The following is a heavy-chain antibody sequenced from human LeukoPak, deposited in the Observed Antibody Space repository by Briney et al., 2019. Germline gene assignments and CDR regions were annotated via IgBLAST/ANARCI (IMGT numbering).Heavy chain of an antibody. Sequence: SETLSLTCTVSGGSISSYYWSWIRQPAGKGLEWIGRIYTSGSANYNPSLKSRVNMSVDTSKNQFSLKLSSVTAADTAVYYCARDGYCSGGSCYSGYAFDIWGQGTMVTVSS. V-gene: IGHV4-4*07. CDR1: GGSISSYY. J-gene: IGHJ3*02. D-gene: IGHD2-15*01. CDR3: ARDGYCSGGSCYSGYAFDI. CDR2: IYTSGSA.